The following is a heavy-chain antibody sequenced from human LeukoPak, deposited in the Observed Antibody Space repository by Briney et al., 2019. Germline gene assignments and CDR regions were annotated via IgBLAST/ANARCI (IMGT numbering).Heavy chain of an antibody. V-gene: IGHV3-74*01. Sequence: PGGSLRLSCAASGFTFSGYWMHWVRQAPGKGLVWVSRINNDGRSTSYAGSVKGRFTISRDNAKNTLYLQMDSLRAEDTAVYYCARDNEYCTGGTCRLDYWGQGALVTVSS. D-gene: IGHD2-15*01. J-gene: IGHJ4*02. CDR1: GFTFSGYW. CDR3: ARDNEYCTGGTCRLDY. CDR2: INNDGRST.